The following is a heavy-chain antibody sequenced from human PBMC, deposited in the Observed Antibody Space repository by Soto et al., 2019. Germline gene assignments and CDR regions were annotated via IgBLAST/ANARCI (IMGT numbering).Heavy chain of an antibody. CDR1: GGSVSSGNYY. Sequence: PSETLSLTCTVSGGSVSSGNYYWSWIRQPPGKGLQWIGYLYYSGRINYNPSLRSRVTISADTSKNQFSLKMSSVTAADTAVYYCERDPGYDSSGYFVDYWGQGALVTVSS. J-gene: IGHJ4*02. D-gene: IGHD3-22*01. CDR2: LYYSGRI. V-gene: IGHV4-61*01. CDR3: ERDPGYDSSGYFVDY.